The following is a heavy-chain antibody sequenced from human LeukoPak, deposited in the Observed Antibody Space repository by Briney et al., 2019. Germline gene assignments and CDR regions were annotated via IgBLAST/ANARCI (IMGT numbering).Heavy chain of an antibody. CDR2: IYYSGST. D-gene: IGHD3-10*01. J-gene: IGHJ4*02. CDR3: ATMGSYGSGSHDY. V-gene: IGHV4-39*01. CDR1: GGSISSSSYY. Sequence: PSETLSLTCTVSGGSISSSSYYWGWIRQPPGKGLEWIGSIYYSGSTYYNSSLKSRVTISVDTSKNQFSLKLSSVTAADTAVYYCATMGSYGSGSHDYWGQGTLVTVSS.